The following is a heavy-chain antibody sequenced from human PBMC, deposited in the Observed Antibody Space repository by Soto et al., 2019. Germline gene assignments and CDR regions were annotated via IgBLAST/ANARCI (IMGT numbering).Heavy chain of an antibody. CDR1: GYTFTDYG. Sequence: QVQLVQSGAEVKKPGASVKVSCKASGYTFTDYGISWVRQAPGQGLEWMGWISTYNGDTKYTQNFRGRVTMTADTSPPTAYMELTSLTSDDTAIYYCAREYCTGSSCYGSDFWGQGTLVAVST. D-gene: IGHD2-8*02. CDR2: ISTYNGDT. CDR3: AREYCTGSSCYGSDF. V-gene: IGHV1-18*01. J-gene: IGHJ4*02.